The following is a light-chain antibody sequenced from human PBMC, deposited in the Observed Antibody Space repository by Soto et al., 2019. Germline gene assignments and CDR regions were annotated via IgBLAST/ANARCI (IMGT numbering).Light chain of an antibody. CDR1: QSVSSN. Sequence: EIVMTQSPATLSVSSGERATLSCRASQSVSSNLAWYQQKPGQAPRLPIYGASTRATGIPARFSGSGSGTEFTLTISSLQSEDFAVYYCQQYNNWPQTFAQGTKVDIK. V-gene: IGKV3-15*01. CDR3: QQYNNWPQT. CDR2: GAS. J-gene: IGKJ1*01.